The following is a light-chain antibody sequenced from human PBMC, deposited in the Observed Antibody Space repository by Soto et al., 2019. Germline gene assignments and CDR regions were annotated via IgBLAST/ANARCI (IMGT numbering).Light chain of an antibody. CDR3: QQYSRQWT. CDR1: QSIGDT. J-gene: IGKJ1*01. Sequence: EIVMTQSPATLSVSPGGRATLSCRASQSIGDTLAWYQQKPGQAPRLLIYGASSRVTGFPARFSGSGSGTEFTLTISSLQPDDLATYYCQQYSRQWTFGQGTKVDIK. CDR2: GAS. V-gene: IGKV3-15*01.